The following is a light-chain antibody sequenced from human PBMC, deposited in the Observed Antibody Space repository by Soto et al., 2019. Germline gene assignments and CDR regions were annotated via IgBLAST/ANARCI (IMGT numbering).Light chain of an antibody. Sequence: QSALTQPASVSGSPGQSITISCTGGSGDIGNYYFVSWYQHHPGKAPKLIIYDASKRPSGISNRFSGSKSSNTASLTISGLQADDEATYYCCSYAGGSTWVFGGGTKVTVL. V-gene: IGLV2-23*01. CDR2: DAS. J-gene: IGLJ2*01. CDR3: CSYAGGSTWV. CDR1: SGDIGNYYF.